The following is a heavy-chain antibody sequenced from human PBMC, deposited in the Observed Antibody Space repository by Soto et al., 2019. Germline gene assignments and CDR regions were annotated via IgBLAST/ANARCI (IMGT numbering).Heavy chain of an antibody. V-gene: IGHV3-21*01. D-gene: IGHD3-22*01. CDR2: ISSSSSYI. CDR1: GFTFSSYS. CDR3: ASDADSSGYFNWFDP. J-gene: IGHJ5*02. Sequence: GGSLRLSCAASGFTFSSYSMNWVRQAPGKGLEWVSSISSSSSYIYYADSVKGRFTISRDNAKNSLYLQMNSLRAEDTDVYYCASDADSSGYFNWFDPWGQGTLVTVSS.